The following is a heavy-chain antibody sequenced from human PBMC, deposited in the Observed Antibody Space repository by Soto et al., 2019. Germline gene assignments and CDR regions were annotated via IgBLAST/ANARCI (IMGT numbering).Heavy chain of an antibody. CDR1: GFSFSSHA. CDR2: ISYESIKK. CDR3: ARDIITGHAYASVDAF. D-gene: IGHD2-8*01. J-gene: IGHJ4*02. V-gene: IGHV3-30-3*01. Sequence: QVQLVESGGGVVQPGRSLRLSCAASGFSFSSHAMHWVRQAPGKGLEWVALISYESIKKHYADSLKGRFTVSRDNSKNTLYLQMNSLRAEDTAVYDCARDIITGHAYASVDAFWGQGTLVTVSS.